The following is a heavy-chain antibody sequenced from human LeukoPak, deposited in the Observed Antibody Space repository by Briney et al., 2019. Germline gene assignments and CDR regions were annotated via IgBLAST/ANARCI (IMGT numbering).Heavy chain of an antibody. V-gene: IGHV4-34*01. J-gene: IGHJ4*02. CDR3: ARTPRGSGYYRPLDY. Sequence: PSETLSLTCAVYGGSFSGYYWSWIRRPPGKGLEWIGEINHSGSTNYNPSLKSRVTISVDTSKNQFSLKLSSVTAADTAVYYCARTPRGSGYYRPLDYWGQGTLVTVSS. CDR1: GGSFSGYY. CDR2: INHSGST. D-gene: IGHD3-3*01.